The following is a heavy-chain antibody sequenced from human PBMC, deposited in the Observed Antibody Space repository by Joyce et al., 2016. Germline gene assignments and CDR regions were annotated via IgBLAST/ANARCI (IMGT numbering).Heavy chain of an antibody. CDR1: GFTFSNYG. CDR3: ARQAPGPRIYSASWYLDY. V-gene: IGHV3-74*01. Sequence: EVQLVESGGGLVQPGGSLRLSCAASGFTFSNYGVYWVRQTPGKGLVWVARLDRYGRTTSYAGSVMGRFTISRDNAKNILYLQMSSLRAEDTACYYCARQAPGPRIYSASWYLDYWGQGALVTVSS. CDR2: LDRYGRTT. D-gene: IGHD2-2*01. J-gene: IGHJ4*02.